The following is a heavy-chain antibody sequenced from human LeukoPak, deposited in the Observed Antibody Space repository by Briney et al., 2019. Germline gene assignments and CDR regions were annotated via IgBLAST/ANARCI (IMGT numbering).Heavy chain of an antibody. CDR3: ARVPTNSWYNWFDP. V-gene: IGHV3-13*01. D-gene: IGHD2-8*01. CDR2: IGTTDNT. CDR1: GFAFSIYD. Sequence: GGSLRLSCAASGFAFSIYDMHWVRQPTGKGLEWVSAIGTTDNTYYIDSVKGRFTISRENAKNSLYLQMNSLRAEDTAIYYCARVPTNSWYNWFDPWGQGTLVTVSA. J-gene: IGHJ5*02.